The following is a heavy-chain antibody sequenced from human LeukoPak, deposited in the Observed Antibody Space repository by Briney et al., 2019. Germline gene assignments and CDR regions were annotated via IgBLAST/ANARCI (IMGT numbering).Heavy chain of an antibody. CDR2: ISYDGSNK. Sequence: TGGSLRLSCAASGFTFSSYGMHWVRQAPGKGLEWLAVISYDGSNKYYADSVKGRFTISRDNSKNTLYLQMNSLRAEDTAVYYCAKLPISGYSSSWYEDFDYWGQGTLVTVSS. J-gene: IGHJ4*02. CDR3: AKLPISGYSSSWYEDFDY. CDR1: GFTFSSYG. V-gene: IGHV3-30*18. D-gene: IGHD6-13*01.